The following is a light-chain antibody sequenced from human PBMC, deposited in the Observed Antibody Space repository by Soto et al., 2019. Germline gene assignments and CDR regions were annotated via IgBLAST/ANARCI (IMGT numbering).Light chain of an antibody. CDR3: QHYNNWPPWT. J-gene: IGKJ1*01. V-gene: IGKV3-15*01. CDR1: QSVSVN. CDR2: GAS. Sequence: EIVMTQSPATLSASPGERVTLSCRASQSVSVNLAWYQQNPGQAPRLLIYGASTRATGIPARFSGSGSGTELTLTISSLQSEDFAVYYCQHYNNWPPWTFGQGTKVEIK.